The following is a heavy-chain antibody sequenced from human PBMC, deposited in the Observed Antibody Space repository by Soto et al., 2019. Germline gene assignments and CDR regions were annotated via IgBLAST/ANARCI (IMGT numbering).Heavy chain of an antibody. CDR2: IYYSGNT. CDR1: GGSVSSGDYY. Sequence: SETLSLTCTVSGGSVSSGDYYWSWIRQPPGKGLEWIGYIYYSGNTNYNPSLKSRVIISVDTSKNLFSLKLTSVTAADTALYYCARIPVDTSMIYWLDPWGQGTLVT. CDR3: ARIPVDTSMIYWLDP. D-gene: IGHD5-18*01. J-gene: IGHJ5*02. V-gene: IGHV4-61*08.